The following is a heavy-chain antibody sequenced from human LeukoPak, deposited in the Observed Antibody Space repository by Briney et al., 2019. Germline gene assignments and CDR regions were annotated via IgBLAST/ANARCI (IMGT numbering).Heavy chain of an antibody. V-gene: IGHV4-59*13. CDR2: AYYSWSA. CDR3: AREGVGATDDAFDV. D-gene: IGHD1-26*01. J-gene: IGHJ3*01. Sequence: SETLSLTCTVSVAYISAYYWNWIRQPPGKGLECIGYAYYSWSANYNPSLKSRVNISVDTSKHQFSLEVTSVTAADTAVYYCAREGVGATDDAFDVWGPGTLVTVSS. CDR1: VAYISAYY.